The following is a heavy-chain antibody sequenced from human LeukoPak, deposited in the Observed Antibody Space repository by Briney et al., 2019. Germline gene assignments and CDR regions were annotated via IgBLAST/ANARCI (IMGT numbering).Heavy chain of an antibody. CDR3: ARAKSTYGDYRRFDP. Sequence: ASVKVSCKASGYTFTSYDFNWVRQATGQRPEWMGWMSPNSGDTGYAQKFQDRVTMTRNTSISTAYMELSSLRPDDTAVYYCARAKSTYGDYRRFDPWGQGTLVTVSS. D-gene: IGHD4-17*01. V-gene: IGHV1-8*01. J-gene: IGHJ5*02. CDR2: MSPNSGDT. CDR1: GYTFTSYD.